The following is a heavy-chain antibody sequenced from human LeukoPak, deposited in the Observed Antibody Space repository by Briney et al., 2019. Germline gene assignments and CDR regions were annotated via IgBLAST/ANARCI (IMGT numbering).Heavy chain of an antibody. D-gene: IGHD3-16*01. CDR3: AKNGGPHGMDV. CDR2: IKHDGSET. Sequence: GGSLRLSCVGSGFTFSNHQMNWVRQAPGKGLEWVAKIKHDGSETNYVDSVKGRFTISRDNAKNSLHLQMNSLRVEDTAVYYCAKNGGPHGMDVWGQGTTVTVSS. V-gene: IGHV3-7*02. J-gene: IGHJ6*02. CDR1: GFTFSNHQ.